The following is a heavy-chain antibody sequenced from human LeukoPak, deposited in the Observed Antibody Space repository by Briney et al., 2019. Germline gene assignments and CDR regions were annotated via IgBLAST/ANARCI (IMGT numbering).Heavy chain of an antibody. CDR3: ARDYSSSWYIRAFDI. Sequence: GASVKVSCKASGYTFTSYGISWVRQAPGQGLEWVGWNSAYNGNTNYAQKLQGRVTMTTDTSTSTAYMELRSLRSDDTAVYYCARDYSSSWYIRAFDIWGQGTMVTVSS. CDR2: NSAYNGNT. J-gene: IGHJ3*02. D-gene: IGHD6-13*01. CDR1: GYTFTSYG. V-gene: IGHV1-18*01.